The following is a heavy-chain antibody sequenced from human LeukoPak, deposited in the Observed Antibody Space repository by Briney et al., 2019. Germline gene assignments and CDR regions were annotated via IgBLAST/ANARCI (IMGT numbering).Heavy chain of an antibody. Sequence: PGRSLRLSCAASGFTFSSYGMHWVRQAPGKGLEWVAVIWYDGSNKYYADSVKGRFTISRDNSKNTLYLQMNSLRAEDTAVYYCARDLSIAVAALDYWGQGTLVTASS. CDR2: IWYDGSNK. CDR1: GFTFSSYG. D-gene: IGHD6-19*01. J-gene: IGHJ4*02. V-gene: IGHV3-33*01. CDR3: ARDLSIAVAALDY.